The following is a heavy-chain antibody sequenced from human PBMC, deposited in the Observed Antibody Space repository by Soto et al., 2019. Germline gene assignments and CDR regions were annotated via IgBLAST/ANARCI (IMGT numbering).Heavy chain of an antibody. V-gene: IGHV3-64D*06. CDR2: ISSYGADT. CDR1: GFTFNSYA. D-gene: IGHD6-19*01. Sequence: EVQLVESGGTLVQPGGSLRLSCSASGFTFNSYAMHWVRQAPGKGLEFVSAISSYGADTYYADSVKGRFAISRDNSTNTLYLQMSSLRAEDTALYYCVKEGYMRSDWYGQFDYWGQGALVTVSS. J-gene: IGHJ4*02. CDR3: VKEGYMRSDWYGQFDY.